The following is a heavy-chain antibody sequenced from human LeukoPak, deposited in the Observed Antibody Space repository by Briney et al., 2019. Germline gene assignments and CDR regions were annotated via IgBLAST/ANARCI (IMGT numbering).Heavy chain of an antibody. J-gene: IGHJ4*02. CDR2: IYYSGST. CDR1: GGSISSYY. CDR3: ASTSTPYYYDSSGSRFDY. V-gene: IGHV4-59*01. Sequence: SETLSLTCTVSGGSISSYYWSWIRQPPGKGLEWIGYIYYSGSTNYNPSLKSRVTISVDTSKNQFSLKLSSVTAADTAVYYCASTSTPYYYDSSGSRFDYWGQGTLVTVSS. D-gene: IGHD3-22*01.